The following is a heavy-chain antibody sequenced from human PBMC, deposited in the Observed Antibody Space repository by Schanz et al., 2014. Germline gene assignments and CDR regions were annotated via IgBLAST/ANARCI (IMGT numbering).Heavy chain of an antibody. Sequence: VQLVESGGGVVQPGRSLRLSCTASGFGFSSYSMNWVRQAPGKGLEWVSYISGSSRTIYYADSMKGRFTISRDNTKNALFLQMNSLRAEDTAVYYCARPALWCGDNCFDPWGQGTLVTVSS. CDR3: ARPALWCGDNCFDP. CDR1: GFGFSSYS. CDR2: ISGSSRTI. J-gene: IGHJ5*02. D-gene: IGHD3-10*01. V-gene: IGHV3-48*01.